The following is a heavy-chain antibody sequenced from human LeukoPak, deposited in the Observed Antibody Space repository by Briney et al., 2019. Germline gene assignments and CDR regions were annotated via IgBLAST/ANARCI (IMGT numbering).Heavy chain of an antibody. J-gene: IGHJ4*02. V-gene: IGHV3-23*01. CDR3: AKAGYSYGYGSDY. Sequence: SGGSLRLSCAASGFTSSDYYMSWIRQAPGKGLEWVSAISGSGGSTYYADSVKGRFTISRDNSKNTLYLQMNSLRAEDTAAYYCAKAGYSYGYGSDYWGQGTLVTVSS. D-gene: IGHD5-18*01. CDR2: ISGSGGST. CDR1: GFTSSDYY.